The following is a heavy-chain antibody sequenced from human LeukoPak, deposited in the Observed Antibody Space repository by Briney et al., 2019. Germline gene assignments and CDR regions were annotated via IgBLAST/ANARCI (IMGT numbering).Heavy chain of an antibody. V-gene: IGHV4-59*08. J-gene: IGHJ6*02. CDR3: ASLQVRSGSYYPYYYYGMDV. CDR1: GGSISSYY. D-gene: IGHD1-26*01. CDR2: IYYSGST. Sequence: SETLSLTCTVSGGSISSYYWSWIRQPPGKGLEWIGYIYYSGSTNYNPSLKSRVTISVDTSKNQFSLKLSSVTAADTAVYYCASLQVRSGSYYPYYYYGMDVWGQGTTVTVSS.